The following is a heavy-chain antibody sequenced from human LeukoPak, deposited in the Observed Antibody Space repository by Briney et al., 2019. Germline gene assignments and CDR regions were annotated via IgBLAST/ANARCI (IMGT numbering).Heavy chain of an antibody. CDR1: GLTFRSYG. Sequence: PGGSLRLSCAASGLTFRSYGMGWVRQAPGKGLEWVSSITSSGTTNYADSVKDRFVISRDNSKNTLYLQMNSLRAEDTAVYYCAKGQTRITMIVVVQEDAYFDYWGQGTLVTVSS. J-gene: IGHJ4*02. CDR2: ITSSGTT. CDR3: AKGQTRITMIVVVQEDAYFDY. V-gene: IGHV3-23*01. D-gene: IGHD3-22*01.